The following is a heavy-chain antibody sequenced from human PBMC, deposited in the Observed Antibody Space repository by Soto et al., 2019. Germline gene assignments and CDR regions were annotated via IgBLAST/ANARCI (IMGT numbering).Heavy chain of an antibody. J-gene: IGHJ4*02. CDR3: ARDFTSSGYYPTRTFGY. CDR2: INPSGGST. Sequence: ASVKVSCKASGYTFTSYYMHWVRQAPGQGLEWMGIINPSGGSTSYAQKFQGRVTMTRDTSTSTVYMELSSLRSEDTAVYYCARDFTSSGYYPTRTFGYWGQGTLVTVSS. V-gene: IGHV1-46*03. CDR1: GYTFTSYY. D-gene: IGHD3-22*01.